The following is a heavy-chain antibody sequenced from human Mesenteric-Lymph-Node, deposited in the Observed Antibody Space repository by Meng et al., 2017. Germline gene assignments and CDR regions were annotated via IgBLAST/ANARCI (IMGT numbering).Heavy chain of an antibody. V-gene: IGHV4-31*03. D-gene: IGHD3-22*01. J-gene: IGHJ5*02. CDR3: ARYYYDSSGVTWIDP. CDR1: VESISSGDHY. CDR2: FYFSGNT. Sequence: QVEARGSGPGLVKPSQTPSLTCTVSVESISSGDHYWSWSRQHPGKGLEWIGYFYFSGNTYYNPSLKSRVSISVDTSKNQFSLRLSSVTAADTAVYYCARYYYDSSGVTWIDPWGQGTLVTVSS.